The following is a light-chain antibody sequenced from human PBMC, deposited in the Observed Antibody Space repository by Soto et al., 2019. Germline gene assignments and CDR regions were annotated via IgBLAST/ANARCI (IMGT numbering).Light chain of an antibody. CDR1: SSDVGGYNY. Sequence: QSALTQPASGSGSPGPSLTISFTGTSSDVGGYNYVSWYQRRPGKAPKLMIYDVSNRPSGVSNRFSGSKSGSTASLTISGLQTEDEDEYYCCSYTRSVTAVFGGGTKVTVL. V-gene: IGLV2-14*01. CDR3: CSYTRSVTAV. J-gene: IGLJ2*01. CDR2: DVS.